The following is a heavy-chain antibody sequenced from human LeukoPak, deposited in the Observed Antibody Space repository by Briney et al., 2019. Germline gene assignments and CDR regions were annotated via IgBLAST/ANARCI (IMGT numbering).Heavy chain of an antibody. CDR2: INHSGST. J-gene: IGHJ6*02. V-gene: IGHV4-34*01. Sequence: SETLSLTCAVYGGSFSGYYWSWIRQPPGKGLEWIGEINHSGSTNYNPSLKSRVTISVDTSKNQFSLKLSSVTAADTAVYYCARAKGGYYGSGSYRYYYYGMDVWGQGTTVTVSS. D-gene: IGHD3-10*01. CDR3: ARAKGGYYGSGSYRYYYYGMDV. CDR1: GGSFSGYY.